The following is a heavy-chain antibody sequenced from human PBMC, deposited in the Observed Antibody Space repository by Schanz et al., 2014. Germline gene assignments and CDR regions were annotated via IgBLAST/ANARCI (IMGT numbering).Heavy chain of an antibody. Sequence: QVQLVESGGGVVQPGRSLRLSCAASGFTFSSYGMHWVRQAPGKGLEWVAVIWYDGSNKYYADSVKGRFTISRDNSKNTLYLQMNSLRAEDPAVYYCAKEKGDCSSTSCSYYFDYWGQGTLVTVSS. CDR1: GFTFSSYG. CDR3: AKEKGDCSSTSCSYYFDY. J-gene: IGHJ4*02. CDR2: IWYDGSNK. V-gene: IGHV3-33*06. D-gene: IGHD2-2*01.